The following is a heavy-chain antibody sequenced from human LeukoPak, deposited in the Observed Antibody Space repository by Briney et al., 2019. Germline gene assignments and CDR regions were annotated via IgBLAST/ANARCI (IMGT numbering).Heavy chain of an antibody. D-gene: IGHD5-18*01. CDR1: GDSVSSRNFY. CDR2: TFYGGST. J-gene: IGHJ4*02. Sequence: PSETLSLSCTVSGDSVSSRNFYWGWIRQSPGKGLEWIGSTFYGGSTYYNASLKSRVTISVDTSKNQFSLKLSSVTAADTAVYYCVARGYSYGQDYWGQGTLVTVSS. V-gene: IGHV4-39*07. CDR3: VARGYSYGQDY.